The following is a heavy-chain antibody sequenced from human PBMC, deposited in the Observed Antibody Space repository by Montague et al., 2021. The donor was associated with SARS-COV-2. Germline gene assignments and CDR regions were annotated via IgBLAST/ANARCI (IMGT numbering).Heavy chain of an antibody. Sequence: SEILSLTCTVSGGSITGYYCSWLRRSPGKGLEWIAYIYDGGAVNYNPSLGSRVTISTDTSKNQLSLTLNSVTAADTAVYYCVRDHPYGGPRGAYDIWGQGTVVTVSS. D-gene: IGHD4-23*01. V-gene: IGHV4-59*01. CDR3: VRDHPYGGPRGAYDI. J-gene: IGHJ3*02. CDR2: IYDGGAV. CDR1: GGSITGYY.